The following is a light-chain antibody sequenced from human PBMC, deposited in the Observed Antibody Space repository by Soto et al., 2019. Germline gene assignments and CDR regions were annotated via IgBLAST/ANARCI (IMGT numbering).Light chain of an antibody. CDR2: GAS. CDR1: QSVNKAY. V-gene: IGKV3-15*01. CDR3: QQYKNWPL. Sequence: EIVLTQSPGTLALSPGDRATLSCRASQSVNKAYLAWYQVKPGQAPRLLIHGASIRATGIPVRFSGSGSGTEFTLTISSLQSEDFAVYYCQQYKNWPLFGQGTRLEIK. J-gene: IGKJ5*01.